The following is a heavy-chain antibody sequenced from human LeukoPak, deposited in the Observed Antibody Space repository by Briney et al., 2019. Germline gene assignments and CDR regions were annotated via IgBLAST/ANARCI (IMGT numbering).Heavy chain of an antibody. Sequence: PSQTLSLTCTVSGGSISSGDYYRSWIRQPPGKGLEWIGYIYYSGSTYYNPSLKSRVTISVDTSKNQFSLKLSSVTAADTAVYYCARIEHTYSSSWYYYYGMDVWGQGTTVTVSS. D-gene: IGHD6-13*01. CDR2: IYYSGST. J-gene: IGHJ6*02. CDR3: ARIEHTYSSSWYYYYGMDV. V-gene: IGHV4-30-4*01. CDR1: GGSISSGDYY.